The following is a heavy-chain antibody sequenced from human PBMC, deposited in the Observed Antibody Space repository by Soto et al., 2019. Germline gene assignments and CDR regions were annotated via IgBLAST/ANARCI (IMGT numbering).Heavy chain of an antibody. Sequence: QITLKESGPTLVKPTQTLTLTCTFSGFSLSTSGLGVGWLRHPPGKALEWLALIYWDDDKRYSPSLKSRLTIAKDTSKNEVVLTMTNMDPVDTATYYCAHRRPWFGELLLDYWVQGTLVTVSS. CDR3: AHRRPWFGELLLDY. CDR2: IYWDDDK. D-gene: IGHD3-10*01. CDR1: GFSLSTSGLG. V-gene: IGHV2-5*02. J-gene: IGHJ4*02.